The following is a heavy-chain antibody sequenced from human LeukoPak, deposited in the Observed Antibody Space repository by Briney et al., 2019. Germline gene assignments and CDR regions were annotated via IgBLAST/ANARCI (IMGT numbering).Heavy chain of an antibody. CDR1: GYGFTTHW. CDR3: ARGTPGDRYGFDI. J-gene: IGHJ3*02. V-gene: IGHV5-51*01. CDR2: IYPNDADT. Sequence: GEPLKISSQGSGYGFTTHWIAWVRHLPGRGLEWRGVIYPNDADTRYSPSFQGLFSISVDKAINTAYLRWSSLPASDTRMYYCARGTPGDRYGFDIWGQGTMVTISS.